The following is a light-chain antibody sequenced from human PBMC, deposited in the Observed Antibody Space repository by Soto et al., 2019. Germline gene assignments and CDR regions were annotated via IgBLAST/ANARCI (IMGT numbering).Light chain of an antibody. Sequence: DIQMTQSPSTLSASVRDRVTITCRASQSISSWLAWYQQKPGKAPKLLIYKASSLESGVPSRFSGSGSETEVTLTISSLQPDDFATCYLYQYNSYSEWTFGHGTKVVIK. CDR3: YQYNSYSEWT. CDR1: QSISSW. V-gene: IGKV1-5*03. J-gene: IGKJ1*01. CDR2: KAS.